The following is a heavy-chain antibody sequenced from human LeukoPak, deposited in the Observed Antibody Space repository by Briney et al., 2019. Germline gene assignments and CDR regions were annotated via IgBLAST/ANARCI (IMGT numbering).Heavy chain of an antibody. Sequence: GGSLRLSCAASGFTVSSDYMSWVRQAPGKGREWVSVIYNSGGTYYADSVKGRFTISRDNSKNTLYLQMNSLRAEDTAVYYCARDVRYCSGGSCSSWGPGTLVTVSS. CDR3: ARDVRYCSGGSCSS. J-gene: IGHJ4*02. D-gene: IGHD2-15*01. CDR2: IYNSGGT. V-gene: IGHV3-53*01. CDR1: GFTVSSDY.